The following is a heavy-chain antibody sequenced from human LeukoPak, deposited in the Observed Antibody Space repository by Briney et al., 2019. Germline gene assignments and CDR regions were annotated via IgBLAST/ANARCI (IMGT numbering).Heavy chain of an antibody. CDR2: ISAYNGNT. Sequence: ASVKVCCKASGYTFTSYDISWVRQAPGQGLEWMGWISAYNGNTNYAQKLQGRVTMTTDTSTSTAYMELRSLRSDDTAVYYCAREDTRLKSDYWGQGTLVTVSS. V-gene: IGHV1-18*01. CDR3: AREDTRLKSDY. CDR1: GYTFTSYD. J-gene: IGHJ4*02.